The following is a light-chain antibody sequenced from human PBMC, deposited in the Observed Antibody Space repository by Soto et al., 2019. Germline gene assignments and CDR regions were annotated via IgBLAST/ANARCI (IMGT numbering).Light chain of an antibody. CDR3: AAWDDSLSVVV. V-gene: IGLV1-47*01. CDR2: RNN. CDR1: SSNIGSNY. Sequence: QSVLTQPPSASGTPGQRVTIYCSGSSSNIGSNYVYWYQQLPGTAPKLLIYRNNQRPSGVPDRFSGSKSGTSASLAISGLRSEDEADYYCAAWDDSLSVVVFGGGTQLTVL. J-gene: IGLJ2*01.